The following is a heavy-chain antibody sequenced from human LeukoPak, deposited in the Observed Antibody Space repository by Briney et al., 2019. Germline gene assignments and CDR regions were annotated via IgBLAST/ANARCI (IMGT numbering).Heavy chain of an antibody. CDR1: GYTFTDYY. CDR2: VDPEDGET. Sequence: ASVKISCKVSGYTFTDYYMHWVQQAPGKGLEWMGLVDPEDGETIYAEKSQGRVTITADTSTDTAYMELSSLRSEDTAVYYCATDRPSDSSGYNCWGQGTLVTVSS. CDR3: ATDRPSDSSGYNC. J-gene: IGHJ4*02. D-gene: IGHD3-22*01. V-gene: IGHV1-69-2*01.